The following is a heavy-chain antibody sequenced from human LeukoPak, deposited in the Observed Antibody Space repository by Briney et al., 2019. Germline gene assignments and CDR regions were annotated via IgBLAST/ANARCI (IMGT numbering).Heavy chain of an antibody. CDR2: ISSSSSYI. CDR3: AREAHNYYMDV. V-gene: IGHV3-21*01. J-gene: IGHJ6*03. CDR1: GFTFNTFN. Sequence: GGSLRLSCAASGFTFNTFNMNWVRQAPGKGLEWVSSISSSSSYIYYADSVKGRFTISRDNAKNSLYLQMNSLRAEDTAVYYCAREAHNYYMDVWGKGTTVTVSS.